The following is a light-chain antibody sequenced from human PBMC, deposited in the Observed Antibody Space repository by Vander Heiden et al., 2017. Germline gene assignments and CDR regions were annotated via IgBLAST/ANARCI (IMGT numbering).Light chain of an antibody. CDR1: SSNIGSNT. V-gene: IGLV1-44*01. Sequence: SVLPQPPSPSRTPGQRVTISCSGSSSNIGSNTVNWYQQLPGTAPKLLIYSNNQRPSGVPDRFSGSKSGTSASLAISGLQSEDEADYYCAAWDDSLNGPVFGGGTKLTVL. CDR2: SNN. J-gene: IGLJ2*01. CDR3: AAWDDSLNGPV.